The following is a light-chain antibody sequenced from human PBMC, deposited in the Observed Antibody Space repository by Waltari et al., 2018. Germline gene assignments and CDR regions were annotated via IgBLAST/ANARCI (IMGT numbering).Light chain of an antibody. Sequence: QSALTQPRSVSGSPGQSVTLPCTGPSSDVGGYNYVSWYQPRPGKAPKLMIYDVTTRPSGVPDRFSGSKSGNTASLTISGLQAEDDADYYCCSYAGSSIVVFGGGTKLTVL. CDR1: SSDVGGYNY. J-gene: IGLJ2*01. V-gene: IGLV2-11*01. CDR3: CSYAGSSIVV. CDR2: DVT.